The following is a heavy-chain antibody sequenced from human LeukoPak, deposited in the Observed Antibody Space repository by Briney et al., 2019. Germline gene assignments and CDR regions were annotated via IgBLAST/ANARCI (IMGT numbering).Heavy chain of an antibody. Sequence: GGSLRLSCAASGFTFSSYEMNWVRQAPGKGLEWVSYISSSGSTIYYADSVKGRFTISRDNAKNSLYLQMNSLRVDDTAVYYCARDRGGAESHGFDAFDLWGQGTIVTVSS. V-gene: IGHV3-48*03. CDR2: ISSSGSTI. D-gene: IGHD2-15*01. CDR1: GFTFSSYE. J-gene: IGHJ3*01. CDR3: ARDRGGAESHGFDAFDL.